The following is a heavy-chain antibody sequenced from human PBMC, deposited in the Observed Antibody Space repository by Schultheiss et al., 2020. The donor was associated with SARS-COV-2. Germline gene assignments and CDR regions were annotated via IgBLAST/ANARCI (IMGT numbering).Heavy chain of an antibody. CDR2: IKQDGSEK. V-gene: IGHV3-7*01. J-gene: IGHJ4*02. D-gene: IGHD6-19*01. CDR3: AKDMAVAGTTWDAGY. Sequence: GESLKISCAASGFTFSSYWMSWVRQAPGKGLEWVANIKQDGSEKYYVDSVKGRFTISRDNSKNTLYLQMNSLRAEDTAVYYCAKDMAVAGTTWDAGYWGQGTLVTVSS. CDR1: GFTFSSYW.